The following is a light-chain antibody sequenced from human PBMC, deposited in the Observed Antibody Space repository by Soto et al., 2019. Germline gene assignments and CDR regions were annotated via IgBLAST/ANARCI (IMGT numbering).Light chain of an antibody. CDR3: SSYTSSSTLI. J-gene: IGLJ2*01. CDR2: EVS. V-gene: IGLV2-14*01. CDR1: SSDVGAYNY. Sequence: QSVLTQPASVSGSPGQSIIISCTGASSDVGAYNYVSWYQKHPGKAPKLMIYEVSDRPSGVSSRFSGSKSGNTASLTISGLRADDEADYYCSSYTSSSTLIFGGGTKVTVL.